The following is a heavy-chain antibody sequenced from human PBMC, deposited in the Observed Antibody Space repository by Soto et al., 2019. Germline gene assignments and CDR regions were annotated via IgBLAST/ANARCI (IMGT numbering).Heavy chain of an antibody. CDR3: ERKLPITTSAFDY. D-gene: IGHD1-1*01. J-gene: IGHJ3*01. V-gene: IGHV2-5*01. Sequence: QITLKESGPSLVKPTQTLTLTCTFSGFSLNTSGVGVGWVRQPPGKALEWLAVIYWTDDKRYSPSLKSRLSITKDTSKNQVVLTMTDMDLVDTAIFFCERKLPITTSAFDYWGQGTMVTVSS. CDR2: IYWTDDK. CDR1: GFSLNTSGVG.